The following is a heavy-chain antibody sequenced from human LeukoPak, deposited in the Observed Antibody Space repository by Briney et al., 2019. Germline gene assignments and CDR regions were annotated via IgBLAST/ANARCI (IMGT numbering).Heavy chain of an antibody. CDR2: ISSSSSYM. CDR3: ARDAIAAAGFYYFDY. V-gene: IGHV3-21*01. J-gene: IGHJ4*02. D-gene: IGHD6-13*01. CDR1: GFIFSSYS. Sequence: GGSLRLSCAASGFIFSSYSMNWVRQAPGKGLEWVSSISSSSSYMYYADSVKGRFTISRDNAKNSLYLQMNSLRAEDTAVYNCARDAIAAAGFYYFDYWGQGTLVTVSS.